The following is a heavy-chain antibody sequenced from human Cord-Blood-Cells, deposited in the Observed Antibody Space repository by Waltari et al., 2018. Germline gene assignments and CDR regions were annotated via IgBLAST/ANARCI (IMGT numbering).Heavy chain of an antibody. CDR1: GYTLTELS. CDR3: ATGWYFDL. Sequence: QVQLVQSGAEVKKPGASVKVSCKVSGYTLTELSMHWVRQAPGKGLGWVVGFVPEEGKPIHAQRCQDRVTMTESTSTATAYMELSSLRSEDTAVYYCATGWYFDLWGRGTLVTVSS. J-gene: IGHJ2*01. CDR2: FVPEEGKP. V-gene: IGHV1-24*01.